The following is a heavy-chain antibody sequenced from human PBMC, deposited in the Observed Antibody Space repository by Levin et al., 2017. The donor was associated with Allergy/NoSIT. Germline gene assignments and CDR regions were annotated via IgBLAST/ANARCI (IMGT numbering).Heavy chain of an antibody. CDR3: AKADYDFWSGYFSWFDP. CDR2: ISGSGGST. Sequence: LTGGSLRLSCAASGFTFSSYAMSWVRQAPGKGLEWVSAISGSGGSTYYADSVKGRFTISRDNSKNTLYLQMNSLRAEDTAVYYCAKADYDFWSGYFSWFDPWGQGTLVTVSS. J-gene: IGHJ5*02. V-gene: IGHV3-23*01. D-gene: IGHD3-3*01. CDR1: GFTFSSYA.